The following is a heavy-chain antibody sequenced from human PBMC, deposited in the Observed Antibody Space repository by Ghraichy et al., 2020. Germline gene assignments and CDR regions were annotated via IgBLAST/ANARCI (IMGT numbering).Heavy chain of an antibody. CDR2: INPNSGGT. Sequence: ASVKVSCKASGYTFTGYYMHWVRQAPGQGLEWMGWINPNSGGTNYAQKFQGRVTMTGDTSISTAYMKLSRLRSDETAVYYCAREAGTPYYYDSSGYTLDYWGQGTLVTVSS. V-gene: IGHV1-2*02. D-gene: IGHD3-22*01. CDR1: GYTFTGYY. CDR3: AREAGTPYYYDSSGYTLDY. J-gene: IGHJ4*02.